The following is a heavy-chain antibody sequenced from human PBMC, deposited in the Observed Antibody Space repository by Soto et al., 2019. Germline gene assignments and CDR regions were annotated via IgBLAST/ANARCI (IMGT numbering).Heavy chain of an antibody. CDR1: GFTFSSSW. Sequence: GGSLRLSCAASGFTFSSSWMHWVRQAPGKGLVWVSRVSGDGSSTNYADSVKGRFTISRDNAKNTLYLQMNSLRAEDTAVYYCASDSRYSYGYWGEIWFGPWGQGTLVTVSS. V-gene: IGHV3-74*01. J-gene: IGHJ5*02. CDR3: ASDSRYSYGYWGEIWFGP. D-gene: IGHD5-18*01. CDR2: VSGDGSST.